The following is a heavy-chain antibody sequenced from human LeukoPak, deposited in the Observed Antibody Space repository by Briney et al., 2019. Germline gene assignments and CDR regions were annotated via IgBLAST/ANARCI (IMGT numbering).Heavy chain of an antibody. J-gene: IGHJ6*03. Sequence: GESLKISCKGSGYRFTSYGISWVRQAPGQGLEWMGWISAYNGNTNYAQKLQGRVTMTTDTSTSTAYMELRSLRSDDTAVYYCARVRDYYYYMDVWGKGTTVTVSS. CDR3: ARVRDYYYYMDV. CDR2: ISAYNGNT. V-gene: IGHV1-18*01. CDR1: GYRFTSYG.